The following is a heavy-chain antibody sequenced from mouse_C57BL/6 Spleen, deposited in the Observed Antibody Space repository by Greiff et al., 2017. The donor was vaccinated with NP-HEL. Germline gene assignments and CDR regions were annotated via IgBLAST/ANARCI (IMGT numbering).Heavy chain of an antibody. D-gene: IGHD1-1*01. J-gene: IGHJ4*01. V-gene: IGHV1-59*01. Sequence: QVQLQQPGAELVRPGTSVKLSCKASGYTFTSYWMHWVKQRPGQGLEWIGVIDPSDSSTNYNQQFKGKATLTVDTSSNTAYMQLSSLTSEGSAVYDCARLGITTVVATDYAMDYWGQGTSVTVSS. CDR1: GYTFTSYW. CDR2: IDPSDSST. CDR3: ARLGITTVVATDYAMDY.